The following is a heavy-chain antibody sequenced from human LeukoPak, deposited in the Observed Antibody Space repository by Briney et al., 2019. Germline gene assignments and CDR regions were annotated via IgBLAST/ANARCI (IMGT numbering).Heavy chain of an antibody. CDR1: EFTFSSFA. Sequence: PGGSLSLSCAAPEFTFSSFALHWVRQGPGKGVGGGAVISYDGNSKYYTDSVKGRFTISRDNSKNTLYLQMNSLRSEDTAVYYCAREVPIFGVLTPDVWGQGTTVTVSS. CDR3: AREVPIFGVLTPDV. D-gene: IGHD3-3*01. J-gene: IGHJ6*02. CDR2: ISYDGNSK. V-gene: IGHV3-30-3*01.